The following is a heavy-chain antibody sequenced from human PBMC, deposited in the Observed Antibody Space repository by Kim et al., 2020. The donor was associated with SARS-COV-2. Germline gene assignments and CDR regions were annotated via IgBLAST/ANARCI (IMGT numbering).Heavy chain of an antibody. CDR1: GFTFSSYG. CDR3: AKDLVRRITMIVGCDY. D-gene: IGHD3-22*01. J-gene: IGHJ4*02. Sequence: GGSLRLSCAASGFTFSSYGMHWVRQAPGKGLEWVAVISYDGSNKYYADSVKGRFTISRDNSKNTLYLQMNSLRAEDTAVYYCAKDLVRRITMIVGCDYWGQGTLVTVSS. V-gene: IGHV3-30*18. CDR2: ISYDGSNK.